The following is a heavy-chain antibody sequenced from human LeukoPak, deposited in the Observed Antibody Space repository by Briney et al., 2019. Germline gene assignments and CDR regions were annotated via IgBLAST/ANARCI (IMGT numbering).Heavy chain of an antibody. V-gene: IGHV1-8*01. CDR2: MNPDSGNT. J-gene: IGHJ4*02. CDR1: GYTFTNYD. Sequence: GASVKVSCKASGYTFTNYDINWVRQATGQGLEWMGWMNPDSGNTGYAQKFQGRVTMTRNTSISTAYMELSSLRSEDTAVYYCARRGARKAYCGGDCYSRWDYWGQGTLVTISS. CDR3: ARRGARKAYCGGDCYSRWDY. D-gene: IGHD2-21*02.